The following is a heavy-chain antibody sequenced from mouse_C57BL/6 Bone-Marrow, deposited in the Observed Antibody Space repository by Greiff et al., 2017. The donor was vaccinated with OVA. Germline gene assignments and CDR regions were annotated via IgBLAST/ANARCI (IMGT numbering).Heavy chain of an antibody. Sequence: DVKLVESEGGLVQPGSSMKLSCTASGFTFSDYYMAWVRQVPEKGLEWVANINYDGSSTYYLDSLKSRFIISRDNAKNILYLQMSSLKSEDTATYYCARDPVVSNWYFDVWGTGTTVTVSS. CDR1: GFTFSDYY. CDR2: INYDGSST. CDR3: ARDPVVSNWYFDV. V-gene: IGHV5-16*01. J-gene: IGHJ1*03. D-gene: IGHD1-1*01.